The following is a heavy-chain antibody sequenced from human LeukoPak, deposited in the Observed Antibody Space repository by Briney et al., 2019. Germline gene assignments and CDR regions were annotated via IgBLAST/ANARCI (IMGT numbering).Heavy chain of an antibody. Sequence: GGSLRPSRAASGFTFSSTAMRSARPAPGEGREWVSAISVKGRSTYHADSVKGRFTITRDNSKNTLYLQLNSLRAQDTAVVCCARAAGGGLSGCLGGLFASYYTYYYMDVWGRGTTVTVSS. CDR3: ARAAGGGLSGCLGGLFASYYTYYYMDV. V-gene: IGHV3-23*01. CDR1: GFTFSSTA. CDR2: ISVKGRST. D-gene: IGHD3-16*01. J-gene: IGHJ6*03.